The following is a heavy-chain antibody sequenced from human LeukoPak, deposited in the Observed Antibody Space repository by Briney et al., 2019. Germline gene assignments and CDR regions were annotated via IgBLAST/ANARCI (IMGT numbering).Heavy chain of an antibody. CDR2: ISGSGGST. CDR3: AKGRYCSGGSCYYYYGMDV. CDR1: GFTFSSYA. V-gene: IGHV3-23*01. D-gene: IGHD2-15*01. J-gene: IGHJ6*02. Sequence: GSLRLSCAASGFTFSSYAMSWVRQAPGKGLEWVSAISGSGGSTYYADSVKGRFTISRDNSKNTLYLQMNSLRAEDTAVYYCAKGRYCSGGSCYYYYGMDVWGQGTTVTVSS.